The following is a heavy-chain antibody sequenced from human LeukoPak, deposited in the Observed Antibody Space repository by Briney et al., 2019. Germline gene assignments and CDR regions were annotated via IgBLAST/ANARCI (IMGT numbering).Heavy chain of an antibody. CDR2: IYYSGST. V-gene: IGHV4-61*05. CDR3: ARGVRPDY. J-gene: IGHJ4*02. Sequence: SETLSLTCTVSGGSISSNSSYYWGWIRQPPGRGLEWIGYIYYSGSTNSNPSLKSRVTISEDTSKNQFSLNLTSVTAADTAVYYCARGVRPDYWGQGTLVTVSS. D-gene: IGHD3-10*01. CDR1: GGSISSNSSYY.